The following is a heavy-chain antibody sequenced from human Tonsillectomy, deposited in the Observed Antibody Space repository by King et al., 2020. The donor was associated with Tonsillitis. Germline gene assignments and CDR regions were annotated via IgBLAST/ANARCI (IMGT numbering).Heavy chain of an antibody. CDR3: ARNRDYGDYVDF. CDR1: GDSLTSGGYF. Sequence: QLQESGPGLVRPSQTLSLICSVSGDSLTSGGYFWSWIRQHPDKGLEWIGAIYHSGPTYHTPPLRSRLFMSVDTSKNQFSLRLTSVTAADTAVYYCARNRDYGDYVDFWGQGTLVAVSS. CDR2: IYHSGPT. J-gene: IGHJ4*02. V-gene: IGHV4-31*03. D-gene: IGHD4-17*01.